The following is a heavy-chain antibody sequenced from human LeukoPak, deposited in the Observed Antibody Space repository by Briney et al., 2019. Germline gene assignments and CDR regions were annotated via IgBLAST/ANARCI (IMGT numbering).Heavy chain of an antibody. CDR1: GFTFDDYA. CDR3: AKDMVAAAGYYYFDY. CDR2: ISWNSGSI. D-gene: IGHD6-13*01. V-gene: IGHV3-9*01. J-gene: IGHJ4*02. Sequence: GGSLTLSCAASGFTFDDYAMRWVRQAPGKGLEWVSGISWNSGSIGYADSVKGRFTISRDNAKNSLYLQMNSLRAEDTALYYCAKDMVAAAGYYYFDYWGQGTLVTVSS.